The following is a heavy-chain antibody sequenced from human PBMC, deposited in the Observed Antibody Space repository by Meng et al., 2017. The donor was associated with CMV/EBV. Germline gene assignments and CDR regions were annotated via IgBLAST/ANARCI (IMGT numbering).Heavy chain of an antibody. CDR1: GFTFDDYA. V-gene: IGHV3-9*01. CDR3: AKDAAPSIAVDGAYYFDY. Sequence: SLKISCAASGFTFDDYAMHWVRQAPGKGLEWVSGISWNSGSIGYADSVKGRFTISRDNAKNSLYLQMNSLRAEDTALYYCAKDAAPSIAVDGAYYFDYWGQGTLVTVSS. CDR2: ISWNSGSI. D-gene: IGHD6-19*01. J-gene: IGHJ4*02.